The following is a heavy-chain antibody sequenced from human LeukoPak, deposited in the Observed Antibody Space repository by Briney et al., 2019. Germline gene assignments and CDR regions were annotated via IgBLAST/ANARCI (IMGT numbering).Heavy chain of an antibody. V-gene: IGHV3-7*01. CDR3: ARDSAVATYYGVDV. J-gene: IGHJ6*02. D-gene: IGHD6-19*01. Sequence: PGGSLRLSCAASGFSFRSYWMSWVRQAPGKGLEWVANIQSDGTEKNYVDSVQGRFIISRDNAKSSLYLQMNSLRADDTAVYYCARDSAVATYYGVDVWGQGITVTVSS. CDR1: GFSFRSYW. CDR2: IQSDGTEK.